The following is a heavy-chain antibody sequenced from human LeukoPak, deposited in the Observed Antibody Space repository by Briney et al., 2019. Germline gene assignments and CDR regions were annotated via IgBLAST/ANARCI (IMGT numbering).Heavy chain of an antibody. Sequence: TGGSLRLSCAASGFSFSSYGMHWVRQAPGKGLEWLTVISYDGNTIYYADSVKGRFTISRDNSKNTLYLQMNSPRIEDTAVYYCAKDLSVVGAHDSFDVWGQGTMVTVSS. CDR3: AKDLSVVGAHDSFDV. CDR2: ISYDGNTI. D-gene: IGHD1-26*01. V-gene: IGHV3-30*18. CDR1: GFSFSSYG. J-gene: IGHJ3*01.